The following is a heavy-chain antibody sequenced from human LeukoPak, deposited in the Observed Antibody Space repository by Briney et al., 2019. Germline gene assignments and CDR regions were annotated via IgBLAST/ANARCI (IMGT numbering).Heavy chain of an antibody. CDR2: ISWNSGSI. CDR3: AKGGSSWAIFDY. CDR1: GFTFDDYA. D-gene: IGHD6-13*01. V-gene: IGHV3-9*03. Sequence: PGGSLRLSCAASGFTFDDYAMHWVRQAPGKGLEWVSGISWNSGSIGYADSVKGRFTISRDNAKNSLYLQMNSLRAEDMALYYCAKGGSSWAIFDYWGQGTLVTVSS. J-gene: IGHJ4*02.